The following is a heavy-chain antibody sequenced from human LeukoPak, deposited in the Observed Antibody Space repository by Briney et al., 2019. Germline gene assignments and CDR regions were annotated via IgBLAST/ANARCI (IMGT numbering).Heavy chain of an antibody. V-gene: IGHV3-23*01. CDR2: IGGSGGST. CDR1: GFTFSRSA. D-gene: IGHD1-26*01. CDR3: GKTIQESSGVGGD. Sequence: PGGSLRLSCVASGFTFSRSAMTWVRQAPGKGLEWVSAIGGSGGSTYYADSVKGRFTISRDNSKNTVYLQLSSLRGEDTAVYYCGKTIQESSGVGGDWGQGTLVTVSS. J-gene: IGHJ1*01.